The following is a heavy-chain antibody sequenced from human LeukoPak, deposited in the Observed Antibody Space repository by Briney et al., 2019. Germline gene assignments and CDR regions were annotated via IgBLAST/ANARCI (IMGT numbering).Heavy chain of an antibody. J-gene: IGHJ4*02. CDR2: IYYSGST. CDR1: GGSISSHY. Sequence: SETLSLTCTVSGGSISSHYWSWIRQPPRKGLEWIGYIYYSGSTNYNPSLKSRVTVSVDTSKNQFSLKLSSVTAADTAVYYCARGIEASYFDYWGQGTLVTVSS. CDR3: ARGIEASYFDY. D-gene: IGHD6-6*01. V-gene: IGHV4-59*11.